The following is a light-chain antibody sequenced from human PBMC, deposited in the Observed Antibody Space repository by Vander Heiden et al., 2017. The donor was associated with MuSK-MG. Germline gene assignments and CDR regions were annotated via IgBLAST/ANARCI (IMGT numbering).Light chain of an antibody. J-gene: IGKJ2*01. V-gene: IGKV3-15*01. CDR3: QQYSDWPPYT. Sequence: EIVMTQSPATLSVSPGERATLSCRASQSVSSFLAWYQQKPGQAPRLLIYGASTRATGIPARFSGSGSVTEFTLTISSLQSEDFAVYYCQQYSDWPPYTFGQGTKLEV. CDR2: GAS. CDR1: QSVSSF.